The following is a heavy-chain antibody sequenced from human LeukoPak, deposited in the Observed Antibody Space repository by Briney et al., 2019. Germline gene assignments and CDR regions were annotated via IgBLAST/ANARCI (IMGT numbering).Heavy chain of an antibody. J-gene: IGHJ5*02. CDR2: MKEDGGEI. V-gene: IGHV3-7*01. CDR1: GFPFSNYW. Sequence: QTGGSLRLSCAASGFPFSNYWMSWVRQAPGKGLGWVANMKEDGGEINYVDSVKGRFTISRDNAKNSLYLHMNSLRVDDTAVYYCARDRGYSTFDNWGQGTLVTVSS. D-gene: IGHD4-23*01. CDR3: ARDRGYSTFDN.